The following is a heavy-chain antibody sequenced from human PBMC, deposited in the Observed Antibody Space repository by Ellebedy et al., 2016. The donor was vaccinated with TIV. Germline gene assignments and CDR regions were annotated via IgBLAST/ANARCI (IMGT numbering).Heavy chain of an antibody. V-gene: IGHV1-18*01. J-gene: IGHJ4*02. Sequence: AASVTVSCKASGYSFGSYGISWVRQAPGQGLEWMGWISADSDKTNYAQKFQDRVTMTTDRSPTTAYMELRSLRSDDTAVYYCAKILSGDYYDWGQGTLVTVSS. CDR1: GYSFGSYG. CDR2: ISADSDKT. D-gene: IGHD1-26*01. CDR3: AKILSGDYYD.